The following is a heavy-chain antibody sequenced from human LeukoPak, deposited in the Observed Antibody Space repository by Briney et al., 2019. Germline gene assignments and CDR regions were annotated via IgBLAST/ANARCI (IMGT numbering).Heavy chain of an antibody. V-gene: IGHV1-58*02. D-gene: IGHD3-3*01. Sequence: GASVKVSCKASGFTFTSSAMQWVRQARGQRLEWIGWIVVSSGNTNYAQKFQERVTITRDMSTSTAYMELSSLRSEDTAVYYCAAXFVELPEHDXYXXMDXWGKGTTV. CDR3: AAXFVELPEHDXYXXMDX. CDR1: GFTFTSSA. CDR2: IVVSSGNT. J-gene: IGHJ6*03.